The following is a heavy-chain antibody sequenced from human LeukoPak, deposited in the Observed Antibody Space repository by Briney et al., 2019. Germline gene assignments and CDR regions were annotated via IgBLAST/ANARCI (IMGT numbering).Heavy chain of an antibody. V-gene: IGHV4-34*01. D-gene: IGHD3-22*01. J-gene: IGHJ4*02. CDR2: MNHSGSA. CDR1: GGSFSGYY. CDR3: ARFYYDNSGYYYKPYFDY. Sequence: SETLSLTCAVYGGSFSGYYWTWIRQPPGKGLEWIGEMNHSGSANYNPSLKSRVTISVDTSKNQFSLKLSSVTAADTAVYYCARFYYDNSGYYYKPYFDYWGQGTLLTVSS.